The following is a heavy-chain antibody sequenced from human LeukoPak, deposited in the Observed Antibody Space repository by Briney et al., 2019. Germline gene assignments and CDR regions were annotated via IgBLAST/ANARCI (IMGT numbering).Heavy chain of an antibody. CDR3: AKDGPLITVVRAPYYFDY. CDR1: GFTFSSYA. D-gene: IGHD3-10*01. CDR2: ITGVGDRT. J-gene: IGHJ4*02. Sequence: GGSLRLSCAASGFTFSSYAMGWVRQAPGKGLEWVSGITGVGDRTDYAHSVKGRFTISRDNSNNILFLQMNSLRAEDTAVYYCAKDGPLITVVRAPYYFDYWGQGALVTVSS. V-gene: IGHV3-23*01.